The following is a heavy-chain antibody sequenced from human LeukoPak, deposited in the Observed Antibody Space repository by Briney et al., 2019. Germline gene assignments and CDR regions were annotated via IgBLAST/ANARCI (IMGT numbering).Heavy chain of an antibody. J-gene: IGHJ6*03. V-gene: IGHV5-51*01. D-gene: IGHD3-22*01. Sequence: GEYLKISCKGSGYSFTSYWIGWVRQMPGKGLEWMGIIYPGDSDTRYSPSFQGQVTISADKSISTAYLQWSSLKASDTAMYYCARQEYYYDSSGYEYMDVWGKGTTVTVSS. CDR1: GYSFTSYW. CDR2: IYPGDSDT. CDR3: ARQEYYYDSSGYEYMDV.